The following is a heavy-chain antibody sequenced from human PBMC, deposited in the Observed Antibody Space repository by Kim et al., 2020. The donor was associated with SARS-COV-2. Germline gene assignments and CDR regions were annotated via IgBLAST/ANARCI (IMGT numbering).Heavy chain of an antibody. D-gene: IGHD2-2*01. J-gene: IGHJ4*02. Sequence: AQKFQGRVTITADESTSTAYMELSSLRSEDTAVYYCARAFWGTSFGRGDYWGQGTLVTVSS. V-gene: IGHV1-69*01. CDR3: ARAFWGTSFGRGDY.